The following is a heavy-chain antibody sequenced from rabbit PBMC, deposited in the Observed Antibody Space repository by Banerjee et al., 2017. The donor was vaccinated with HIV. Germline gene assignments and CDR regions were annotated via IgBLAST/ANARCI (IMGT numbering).Heavy chain of an antibody. V-gene: IGHV1S45*01. D-gene: IGHD4-2*01. CDR1: GFDLSSYYY. CDR3: ARDAGYAGSNL. CDR2: IYAGRSAIT. J-gene: IGHJ4*01. Sequence: QEQLEESGGDLVKPGASLTLTCTASGFDLSSYYYMCWVRQAPGKGLEWIACIYAGRSAITYYASWAKGRFTISKTSSTTVTLQMTSLTAADTATYFCARDAGYAGSNLWGPGTLVTVS.